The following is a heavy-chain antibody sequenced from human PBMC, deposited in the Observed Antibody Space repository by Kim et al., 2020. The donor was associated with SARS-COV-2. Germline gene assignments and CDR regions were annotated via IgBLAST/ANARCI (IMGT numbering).Heavy chain of an antibody. Sequence: SETLSLTCAVYGGSFSGYYWSWIRQPPGKGLEWIGEINHSGSTNYNPSLKSRVTISVDTSKNQFSLKLSSVTAADTAVYYCARGSSPGPYSWNYYDSSGSGVGFDPWGQGTLVTVSS. CDR2: INHSGST. V-gene: IGHV4-34*01. CDR1: GGSFSGYY. CDR3: ARGSSPGPYSWNYYDSSGSGVGFDP. J-gene: IGHJ5*02. D-gene: IGHD3-22*01.